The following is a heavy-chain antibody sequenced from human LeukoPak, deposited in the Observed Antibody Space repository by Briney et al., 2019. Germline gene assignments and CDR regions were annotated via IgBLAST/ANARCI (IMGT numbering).Heavy chain of an antibody. D-gene: IGHD2-15*01. J-gene: IGHJ5*02. V-gene: IGHV3-7*01. Sequence: PGGSLRLSCAASGFTFSSYWMSWVRQAPGKGLEWVANIKQDGSEKYYVDSVKGRFTISRDNAKNSLYLQMNSLRAEDTAVYYCARDCPGYCSGGSPLVGWFDPWGQGTLVTVSS. CDR1: GFTFSSYW. CDR2: IKQDGSEK. CDR3: ARDCPGYCSGGSPLVGWFDP.